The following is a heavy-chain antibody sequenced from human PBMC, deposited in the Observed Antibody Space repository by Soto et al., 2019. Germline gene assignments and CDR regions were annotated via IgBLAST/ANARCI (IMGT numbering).Heavy chain of an antibody. D-gene: IGHD3-3*01. J-gene: IGHJ6*02. CDR2: FIPIFGTA. CDR3: ARDGGGHYDFWSGYYTWDGMDV. Sequence: SVKVSCKASGGTFSSYAISWVRQAPGQGLEWMGGFIPIFGTANYAQKFQGRVTITADKSTSTAYMELSSLRSEDTAVYYCARDGGGHYDFWSGYYTWDGMDVWGQGTTVTVSS. CDR1: GGTFSSYA. V-gene: IGHV1-69*06.